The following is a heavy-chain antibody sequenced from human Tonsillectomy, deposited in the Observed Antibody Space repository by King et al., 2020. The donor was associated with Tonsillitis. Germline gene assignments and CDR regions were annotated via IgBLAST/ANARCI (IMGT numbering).Heavy chain of an antibody. V-gene: IGHV3-74*01. J-gene: IGHJ4*02. CDR1: GFSFSSDW. D-gene: IGHD6-19*01. CDR3: ARGPSGWGAFDY. Sequence: EVQLVESGGGLVQPGGSLRLSCAASGFSFSSDWMHWVRHAPGKGLVWVSRINSDGSSTSYADSVKGRFTISRYNAKNTLYLQMNSLRAEDTAVYYCARGPSGWGAFDYWGQGTLVTVSS. CDR2: INSDGSST.